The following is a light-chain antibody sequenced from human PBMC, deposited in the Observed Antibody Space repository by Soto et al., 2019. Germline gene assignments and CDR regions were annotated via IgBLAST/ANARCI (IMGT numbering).Light chain of an antibody. Sequence: DIQMTQSPSSLSASVGDRVTITCRASQSISIWLAWYQQKPGTAPNLLIYKASTLETGVPSRFSGSGSGTEFTLTISSLQPEDFATYYCQQTYSTPPAFGQGTKVDIK. CDR2: KAS. CDR1: QSISIW. CDR3: QQTYSTPPA. V-gene: IGKV1-5*03. J-gene: IGKJ1*01.